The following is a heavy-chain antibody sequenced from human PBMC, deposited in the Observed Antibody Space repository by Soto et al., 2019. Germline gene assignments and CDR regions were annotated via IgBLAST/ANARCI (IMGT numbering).Heavy chain of an antibody. V-gene: IGHV3-7*05. Sequence: GGSLRLSCAASGFTFSSYWMSWVRQAPGKGLEWVANIKQDGSEKYYVDSVKGRFTNSRDNAKNSLYLQMNSLRAEDTAVYYCARGMATVTPYYYYYYGMDVWGQGTTVTVSS. CDR3: ARGMATVTPYYYYYYGMDV. CDR2: IKQDGSEK. D-gene: IGHD4-17*01. J-gene: IGHJ6*02. CDR1: GFTFSSYW.